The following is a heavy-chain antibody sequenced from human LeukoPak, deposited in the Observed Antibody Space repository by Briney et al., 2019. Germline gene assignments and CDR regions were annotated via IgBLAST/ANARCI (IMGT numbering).Heavy chain of an antibody. CDR3: ARESGYYCDY. V-gene: IGHV3-48*02. CDR2: ISSSSSGI. Sequence: PGGSLRLSCAASGFTFSTYSMNWVRQAPGKGLEWVSYISSSSSGIYYADSVKGRFTISRDNAKNSLCLQVNSLRDEDTAVYYCARESGYYCDYWGPGTLVTVSS. J-gene: IGHJ4*02. CDR1: GFTFSTYS. D-gene: IGHD3-3*01.